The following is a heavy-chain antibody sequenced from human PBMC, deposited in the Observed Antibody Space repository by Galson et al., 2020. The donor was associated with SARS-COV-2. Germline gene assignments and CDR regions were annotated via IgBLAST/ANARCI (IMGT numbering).Heavy chain of an antibody. CDR3: SRGGRIGAAGTYYYDYMDV. CDR1: GYTFTSHA. V-gene: IGHV7-4-1*02. Sequence: ASVTVSCKASGYTFTSHAINRVRQAPGQGLQWVGWINSNTGNPTYAQGFKGRFVFSLDTSVTTAYLQISSLKAEDTAVYFCSRGGRIGAAGTYYYDYMDVWGKGTAVTVSS. CDR2: INSNTGNP. D-gene: IGHD6-13*01. J-gene: IGHJ6*03.